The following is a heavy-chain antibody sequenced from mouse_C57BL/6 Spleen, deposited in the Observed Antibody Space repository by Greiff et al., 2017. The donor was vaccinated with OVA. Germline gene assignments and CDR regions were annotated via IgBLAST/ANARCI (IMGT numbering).Heavy chain of an antibody. J-gene: IGHJ1*03. D-gene: IGHD4-1*01. CDR3: ARQVELGRSWYFDV. V-gene: IGHV5-6*01. CDR2: ISSGGSYT. CDR1: GFTFSSYG. Sequence: EVQLVESGGDLVKPGGSLKLSCAASGFTFSSYGMSWVRQTPDKRLEWVATISSGGSYTYYPDSVKGRFTISRDNAKNTLYLQMSSLKSEDTAMYYCARQVELGRSWYFDVWGTGTTVTVSS.